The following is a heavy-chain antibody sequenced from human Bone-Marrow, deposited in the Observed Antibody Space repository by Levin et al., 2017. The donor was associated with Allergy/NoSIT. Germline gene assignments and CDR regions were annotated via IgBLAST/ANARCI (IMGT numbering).Heavy chain of an antibody. V-gene: IGHV3-23*01. CDR2: ISGSGGST. J-gene: IGHJ6*03. CDR1: GFTFSSYA. D-gene: IGHD6-6*01. CDR3: AKDSRTSGSSPLKDYHDDYMDV. Sequence: QLGESLKISCAASGFTFSSYAMSWVRQAPGKGLEWVSAISGSGGSTYYADSVKGRFTISRDNSKNTLYLQMNSLRAEDTAVYYCAKDSRTSGSSPLKDYHDDYMDVWGKGTTVTVSS.